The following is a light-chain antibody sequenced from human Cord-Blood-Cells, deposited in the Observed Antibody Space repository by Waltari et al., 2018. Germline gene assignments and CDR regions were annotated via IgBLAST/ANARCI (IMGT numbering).Light chain of an antibody. CDR2: GAS. CDR3: QQDYNLPMYT. Sequence: EIVMTQSPATLSLSPGERATLSSRASQSVSSSYLSWYQQKPGQAPRLLIYGASTRATGIPARFSGSGSGTDFTLTISSLQPEDFAVYYCQQDYNLPMYTFGQGTKLEIK. V-gene: IGKV3D-7*01. CDR1: QSVSSSY. J-gene: IGKJ2*01.